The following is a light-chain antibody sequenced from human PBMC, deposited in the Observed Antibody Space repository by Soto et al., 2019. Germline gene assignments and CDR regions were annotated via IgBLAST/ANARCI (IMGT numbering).Light chain of an antibody. CDR3: QQYDSFSVWT. J-gene: IGKJ1*01. V-gene: IGKV1-5*01. CDR1: QGISGW. CDR2: DAS. Sequence: DIQITQSPSTLSSSVGDRVTITCLSSQGISGWLAWYQQKAGKAPRLLIFDASSLMSGVPSRFSGSGYGTEFTLTINRLQPDDSATYYCQQYDSFSVWTFGQGTKVDIK.